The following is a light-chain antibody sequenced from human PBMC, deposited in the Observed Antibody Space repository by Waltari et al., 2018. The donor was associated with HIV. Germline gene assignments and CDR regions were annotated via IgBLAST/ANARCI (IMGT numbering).Light chain of an antibody. CDR2: SHS. CDR1: ISNTGTNS. V-gene: IGLV1-47*01. CDR3: AARDDILSGSWV. J-gene: IGLJ3*02. Sequence: HSVLTQAPSASGTLGQRVTLSCSGSISNTGTNSVPWFQQPPGMSPRLIIFSHSQRPSGVPDRFSASKSGTSASLAIDGLESGDEADYYCAARDDILSGSWVFGGGT.